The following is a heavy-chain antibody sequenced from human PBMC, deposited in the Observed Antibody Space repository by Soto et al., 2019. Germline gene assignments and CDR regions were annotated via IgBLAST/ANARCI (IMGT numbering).Heavy chain of an antibody. CDR1: GFAFSNYA. V-gene: IGHV3-23*01. J-gene: IGHJ4*02. CDR3: AKVLRDYFDY. CDR2: ITASGGST. Sequence: EVQLLESGGGLVKRGGSLRLSRAAYGFAFSNYAMNWVRQAPGKGLEWVSSITASGGSTYYADSVKGRFTVSRDNSKNMVYLQINSLTVDDTAIYYCAKVLRDYFDYWGQGTLVTLSS.